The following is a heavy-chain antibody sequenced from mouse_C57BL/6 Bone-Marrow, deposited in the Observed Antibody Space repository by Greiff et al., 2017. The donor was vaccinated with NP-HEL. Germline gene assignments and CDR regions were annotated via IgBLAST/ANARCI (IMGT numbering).Heavy chain of an antibody. CDR3: ATLYGYDGYYYAMDY. V-gene: IGHV1-7*01. J-gene: IGHJ4*01. Sequence: VQLQESGAELAKPGASVKLSCKASGYTFTSSWMHWVNQRPGQGLEWIGYINPSSGYTKYNQKFKDKATLTADKSASTAYMQLSSLTYEDSAVYYFATLYGYDGYYYAMDYWGQGTSVTVSS. CDR2: INPSSGYT. CDR1: GYTFTSSW. D-gene: IGHD2-2*01.